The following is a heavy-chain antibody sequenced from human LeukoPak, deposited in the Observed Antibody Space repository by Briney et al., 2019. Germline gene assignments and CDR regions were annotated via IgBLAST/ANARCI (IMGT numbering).Heavy chain of an antibody. Sequence: GGSLRLSCAASGFSFSRFGMNWVRQAPGKGLEWISYISSSSSAKHYADSVKGRFTISRDNAKNSLYLEMSSLRDEDTAVYYCASGLELDYWGQGTLVTVSS. CDR2: ISSSSSAK. CDR3: ASGLELDY. J-gene: IGHJ4*02. V-gene: IGHV3-48*02. CDR1: GFSFSRFG.